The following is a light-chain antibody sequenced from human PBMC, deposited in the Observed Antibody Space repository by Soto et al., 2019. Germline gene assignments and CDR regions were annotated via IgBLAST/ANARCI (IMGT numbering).Light chain of an antibody. CDR1: QSVSSN. V-gene: IGKV3-15*01. Sequence: EIVMTQSPATLSVSPGERATLSCRASQSVSSNLAWYQQKPGQTPKLLLYVASTRATGIPDRFSGSGSGTEFTLTISSLQSEDFAVYYCQKYNVLPLTFGGGTTVEFK. CDR2: VAS. CDR3: QKYNVLPLT. J-gene: IGKJ4*01.